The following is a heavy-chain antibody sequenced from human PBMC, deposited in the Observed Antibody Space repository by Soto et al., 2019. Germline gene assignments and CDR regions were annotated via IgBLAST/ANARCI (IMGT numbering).Heavy chain of an antibody. V-gene: IGHV3-13*01. Sequence: GGSLRLSCAASGFTFSSYDMHWVRQATGKGLEWVSAIGTAGDTYYPGSVKGRFTISRENAKNSLYLQMNSLRAGDTAVYYCARGYRTRSSYGDYVSHYFDYWGQGTLVTVSS. CDR3: ARGYRTRSSYGDYVSHYFDY. J-gene: IGHJ4*02. CDR2: IGTAGDT. CDR1: GFTFSSYD. D-gene: IGHD4-17*01.